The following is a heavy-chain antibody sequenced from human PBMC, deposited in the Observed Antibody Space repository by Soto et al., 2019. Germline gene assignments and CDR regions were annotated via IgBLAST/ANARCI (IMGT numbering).Heavy chain of an antibody. J-gene: IGHJ4*02. CDR2: ISYDGSNK. V-gene: IGHV3-30*18. D-gene: IGHD3-9*01. CDR3: AKDYDILTGFFDY. Sequence: GGSLRLSCAASGFTFSSYGMHWVRQAPGKGLEWVAVISYDGSNKYYADSVKGRFIISRDNSKNTLYLQMNSLRAEDTAVYYCAKDYDILTGFFDYWGQGTLVTVSS. CDR1: GFTFSSYG.